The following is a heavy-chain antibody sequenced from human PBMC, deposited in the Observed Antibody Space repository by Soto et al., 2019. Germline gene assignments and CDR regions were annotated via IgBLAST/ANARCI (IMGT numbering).Heavy chain of an antibody. J-gene: IGHJ4*02. V-gene: IGHV3-23*01. Sequence: EVQMLESGGYLVQPGGSLRVSCASGFTFSHYTMAWVRQAPGKGLEWVSGFSRSNGVAYYADSVKGRFTISRDNSKNTVFLQMNRLRAEDTAVYYCANGGLHGSIDGGLSYFHHWDQGNLVTVSS. CDR2: FSRSNGVA. CDR3: ANGGLHGSIDGGLSYFHH. D-gene: IGHD2-15*01. CDR1: GFTFSHYT.